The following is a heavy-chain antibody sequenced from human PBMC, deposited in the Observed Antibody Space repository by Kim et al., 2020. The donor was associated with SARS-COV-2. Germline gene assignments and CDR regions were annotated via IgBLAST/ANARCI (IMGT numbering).Heavy chain of an antibody. J-gene: IGHJ3*02. CDR3: ARDTPGQKAFDI. Sequence: DYAVSVKSRVTITPRTSKDQFSLQLNSLTAEDTAVYYCARDTPGQKAFDIWGQGTMVTVS. V-gene: IGHV6-1*01.